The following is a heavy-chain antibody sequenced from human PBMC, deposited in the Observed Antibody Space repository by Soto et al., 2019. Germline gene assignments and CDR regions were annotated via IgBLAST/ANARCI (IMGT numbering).Heavy chain of an antibody. V-gene: IGHV1-69*12. D-gene: IGHD1-7*01. CDR2: FIPIFGTA. CDR1: GGTFSSYA. CDR3: ARGLTGTTLAYGMDV. Sequence: QVQLVQSGTEVKKPGSSVKVSCKASGGTFSSYAISWVRQAPGQGLEWMGGFIPIFGTADYAQKFQGRVTGGGGGWGGGGWMGVSSLRSEDTAVYYCARGLTGTTLAYGMDVWGQGTTVTVSS. J-gene: IGHJ6*02.